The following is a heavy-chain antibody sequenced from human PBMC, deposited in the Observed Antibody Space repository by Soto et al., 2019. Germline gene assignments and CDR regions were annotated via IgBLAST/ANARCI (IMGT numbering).Heavy chain of an antibody. V-gene: IGHV6-1*01. CDR3: EREFPYYVSSDSYIDY. D-gene: IGHD3-16*01. CDR1: GDSVSGNSAA. Sequence: SQTLSLTCAISGDSVSGNSAAWNWIRQSPSRGLEWLGSTYYRSRWYNDYAVSVKSRITVTPDTSKNQFSLHLNSVTPEDTAVYYCEREFPYYVSSDSYIDYWGQGALVTVSS. CDR2: TYYRSRWYN. J-gene: IGHJ4*02.